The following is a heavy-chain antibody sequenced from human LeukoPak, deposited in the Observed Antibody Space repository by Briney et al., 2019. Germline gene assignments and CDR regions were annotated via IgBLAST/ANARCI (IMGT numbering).Heavy chain of an antibody. D-gene: IGHD3-22*01. J-gene: IGHJ6*03. CDR2: IYYSGST. CDR1: GGSISSSSYY. CDR3: ARPMRSYYYYMDV. Sequence: SETLSLTCTVSGGSISSSSYYWGWVRQPPGKGLEWLGSIYYSGSTYYNPSLKSRVTISVDTSKNQFSLKLSSVTAADTAVYYVARPMRSYYYYMDVWGKGTTVTVSS. V-gene: IGHV4-39*01.